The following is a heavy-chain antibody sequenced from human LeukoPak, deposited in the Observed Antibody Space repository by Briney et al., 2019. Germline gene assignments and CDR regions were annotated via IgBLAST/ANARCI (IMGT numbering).Heavy chain of an antibody. J-gene: IGHJ6*02. CDR1: GFTFSNYW. CDR2: IKQDGSEK. CDR3: AKDLGYGSSLYYYYGMDV. V-gene: IGHV3-7*03. D-gene: IGHD6-6*01. Sequence: PGGSLRLSCAASGFTFSNYWMSWVRQAPGKGLEWVANIKQDGSEKYYVDSVKGRFTVSKDNAKNSVYLQMNSLRAEDTAVYYCAKDLGYGSSLYYYYGMDVWGQGTTVTVSS.